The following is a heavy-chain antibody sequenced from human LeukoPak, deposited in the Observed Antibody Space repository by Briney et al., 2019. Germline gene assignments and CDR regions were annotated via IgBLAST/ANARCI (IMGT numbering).Heavy chain of an antibody. CDR1: GFSFTSYI. CDR3: ARYPGVGSGWYYFDQ. CDR2: ITSSGSNI. V-gene: IGHV3-48*04. J-gene: IGHJ4*02. Sequence: GGSLRLSCAASGFSFTSYIMAWVREAPGKGPEWVSYITSSGSNIYYADSVKGRFTISRDNAKSSLYLQMNSLRAEDTAVYYCARYPGVGSGWYYFDQWGQGTLVTVSS. D-gene: IGHD6-19*01.